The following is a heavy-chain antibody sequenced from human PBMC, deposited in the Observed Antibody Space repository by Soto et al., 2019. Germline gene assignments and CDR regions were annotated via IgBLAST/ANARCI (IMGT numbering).Heavy chain of an antibody. CDR3: ARHWLPSGLDY. J-gene: IGHJ4*02. CDR1: GGSISSSSYY. V-gene: IGHV4-39*01. D-gene: IGHD6-19*01. CDR2: IYYSGST. Sequence: QLQLQESGPGLVKPSETLSLTCTVSGGSISSSSYYWGWIRQPPGKGLEWIGRIYYSGSTYYNPSLKSRVTISVDTSNNQFSLKRSSVTAADTAVYYCARHWLPSGLDYWGQGTLVTVSS.